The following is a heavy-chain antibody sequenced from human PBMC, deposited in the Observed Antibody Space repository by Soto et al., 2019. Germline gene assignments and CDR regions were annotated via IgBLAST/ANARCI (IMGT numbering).Heavy chain of an antibody. Sequence: ASVKVSCKASGYTYTSYAMHWVRQAPGQRLEWMGWINAGNGNTKYSQKFQGRVTITRDTSASTAYMELSSLRSEDTAVYYCARDRSKRTATMLYWFDPWGQGTLVTVSS. CDR3: ARDRSKRTATMLYWFDP. D-gene: IGHD5-12*01. J-gene: IGHJ5*02. CDR1: GYTYTSYA. V-gene: IGHV1-3*01. CDR2: INAGNGNT.